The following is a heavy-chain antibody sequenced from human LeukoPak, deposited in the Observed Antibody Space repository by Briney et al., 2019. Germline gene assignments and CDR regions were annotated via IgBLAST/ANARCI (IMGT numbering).Heavy chain of an antibody. CDR1: GGSISSSNW. Sequence: PSETLSLTCAVSGGSISSSNWWSWVRQPPGKGLEWIGEIYHSGSTNYNPSLKSRVTISLDKSKNQFSLKLSSVTAAGTAVYFCARDDSSGWYGLWGQGTLVTVSS. CDR2: IYHSGST. D-gene: IGHD6-19*01. J-gene: IGHJ4*02. V-gene: IGHV4-4*02. CDR3: ARDDSSGWYGL.